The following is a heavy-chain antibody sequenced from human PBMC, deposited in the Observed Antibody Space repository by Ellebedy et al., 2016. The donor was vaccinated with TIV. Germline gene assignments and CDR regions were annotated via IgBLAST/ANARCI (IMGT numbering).Heavy chain of an antibody. D-gene: IGHD4-23*01. V-gene: IGHV1-24*01. CDR1: GYTLTDLS. Sequence: AASVKVSCKVSGYTLTDLSMHWVRQAPGKGLEWMGGFDPEDGETIDAQKFQGRVTITEDTSTDTAYMEVTSLRSEDTAVYYCATGLAGWELAFEYWGQGTLVIVSS. CDR2: FDPEDGET. J-gene: IGHJ4*02. CDR3: ATGLAGWELAFEY.